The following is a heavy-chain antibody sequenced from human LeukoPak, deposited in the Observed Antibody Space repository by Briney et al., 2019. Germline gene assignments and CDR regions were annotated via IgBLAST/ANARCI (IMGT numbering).Heavy chain of an antibody. CDR3: GRLMGGYDSYFYGMDV. CDR1: GFTFSSFG. J-gene: IGHJ6*02. V-gene: IGHV3-30*03. Sequence: PGGSLRLSCAASGFTFSSFGMHWVRQAPGKGLERVAVISYDGSNKYYADSVKGRFTISRDNSQNTLYLQMNSLRPEDTAVYYCGRLMGGYDSYFYGMDVWGQGTTVTVSS. CDR2: ISYDGSNK. D-gene: IGHD5-12*01.